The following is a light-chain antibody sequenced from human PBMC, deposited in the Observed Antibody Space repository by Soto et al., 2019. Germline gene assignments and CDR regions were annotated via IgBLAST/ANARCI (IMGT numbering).Light chain of an antibody. V-gene: IGKV1-39*01. J-gene: IGKJ1*01. CDR3: QQNYKPPWT. CDR1: HFINKY. CDR2: AAY. Sequence: DIQMTQSPSSLSASVGDRVTITWRASHFINKYLSWYQQKPGKVPKLLINAAYTLQSGVPSRVNGRRSGTDFSLAISSLQPEDFATYYGQQNYKPPWTVGQGTQGEIK.